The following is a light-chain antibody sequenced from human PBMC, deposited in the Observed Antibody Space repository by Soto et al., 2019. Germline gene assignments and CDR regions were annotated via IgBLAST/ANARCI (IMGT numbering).Light chain of an antibody. CDR2: DAS. CDR1: QGIRNY. J-gene: IGKJ1*01. V-gene: IGKV3-11*01. CDR3: QQRSNWPA. Sequence: EVVLTQSPANLSLSPGERATLSCRASQGIRNYLAWYQQKPGQAPRLLIYDASNRATGIPARFSGSGSGTDFTLTISSLEPEDFAVYYCQQRSNWPAFGQGTKV.